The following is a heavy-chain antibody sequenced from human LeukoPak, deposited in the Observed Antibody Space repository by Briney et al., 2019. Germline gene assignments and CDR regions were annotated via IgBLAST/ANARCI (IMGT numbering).Heavy chain of an antibody. Sequence: PSETLSLTCAVSGASISSSNWWSWARQPPGKGLEWIGEIFHAGTTNYNPSLQSRVTISVDNSRNQFSLKLTSVTAAETAVYYCMRTYCSNISCFYFDYWGQGTLVTVSS. CDR2: IFHAGTT. V-gene: IGHV4-4*02. CDR3: MRTYCSNISCFYFDY. D-gene: IGHD2-2*01. J-gene: IGHJ4*02. CDR1: GASISSSNW.